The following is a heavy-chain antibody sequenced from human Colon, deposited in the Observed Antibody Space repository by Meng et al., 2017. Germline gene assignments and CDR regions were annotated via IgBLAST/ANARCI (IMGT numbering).Heavy chain of an antibody. D-gene: IGHD5-18*01. V-gene: IGHV6-1*01. CDR1: GDSVSSNTAA. CDR3: ARDHGYSYGLPLDY. Sequence: QVQLQQSGRGLVKPSRTLALTWVISGDSVSSNTAAWNWIRQSPSRGLEWLGRTYYRSKWYNEYAVSVKSRMTFNADTSKNQVSLQVNSVTPEDTAVYYCARDHGYSYGLPLDYWGQGNLVTVSS. J-gene: IGHJ4*02. CDR2: TYYRSKWYN.